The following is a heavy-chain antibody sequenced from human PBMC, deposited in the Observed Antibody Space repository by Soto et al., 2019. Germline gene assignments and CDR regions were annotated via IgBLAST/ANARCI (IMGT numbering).Heavy chain of an antibody. V-gene: IGHV1-2*02. Sequence: ASVKVSCKASGYTFTGYYMHCVRQAPGQVLEWMGWINPNSGGTNYAQEFQGRVTMTRDTSISTAYMELSRLRSDDTAVYYCARDQMVTFFGEGGPGRYWFDPWGQGTLVTVSS. CDR2: INPNSGGT. CDR3: ARDQMVTFFGEGGPGRYWFDP. D-gene: IGHD5-18*01. J-gene: IGHJ5*02. CDR1: GYTFTGYY.